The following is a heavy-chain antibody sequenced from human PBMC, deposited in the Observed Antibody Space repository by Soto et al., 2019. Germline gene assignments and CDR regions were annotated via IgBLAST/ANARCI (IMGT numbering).Heavy chain of an antibody. J-gene: IGHJ4*02. V-gene: IGHV3-33*01. CDR1: GSIFSGYG. D-gene: IGHD1-7*01. Sequence: QKYLVESGGGVVQPGGSLRLSCVASGSIFSGYGMHWVRQAPGKGLEWVSVIWYDGSNKYYADSVKGRFTISRDNSKNMLYLQMDSLRAEDTAVYDGARDGIGGTVFRGFCDYWGQGTLVTVSS. CDR2: IWYDGSNK. CDR3: ARDGIGGTVFRGFCDY.